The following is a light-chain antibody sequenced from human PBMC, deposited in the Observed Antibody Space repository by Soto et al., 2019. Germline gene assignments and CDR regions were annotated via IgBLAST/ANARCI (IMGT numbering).Light chain of an antibody. J-gene: IGLJ3*02. V-gene: IGLV2-8*01. CDR2: EVT. CDR3: SSFAPSNTWV. Sequence: QSVLTQPPSASGSPGQSVTISCTGTSSDVGAYNYVSWYQQHAGKAPKLVIYEVTKRPSGVPDRFSGSKSANTASLTVSGLQAEDGADYYCSSFAPSNTWVFGGGTKLTAL. CDR1: SSDVGAYNY.